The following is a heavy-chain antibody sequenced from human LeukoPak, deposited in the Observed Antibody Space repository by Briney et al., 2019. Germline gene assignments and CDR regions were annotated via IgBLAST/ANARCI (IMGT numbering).Heavy chain of an antibody. CDR3: ARRSCSGSICYDY. Sequence: GESLKISCKGSRYSFTTYWIGWVRQMPGKGLEWMGIIYPGDSDTRYSPSFQGQVTISADKSISTAYLQWSSLKASDTAIYYCARRSCSGSICYDYWGQGTLVTVSS. CDR1: RYSFTTYW. D-gene: IGHD2-15*01. V-gene: IGHV5-51*01. J-gene: IGHJ4*02. CDR2: IYPGDSDT.